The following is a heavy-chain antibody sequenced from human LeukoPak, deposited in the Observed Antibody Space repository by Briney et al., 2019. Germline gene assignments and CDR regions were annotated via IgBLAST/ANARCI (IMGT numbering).Heavy chain of an antibody. CDR3: ARGGEGYCSGGSCGGEFDY. Sequence: GGSLRLSCAASGFTFSSYWMSWVRQAAGKGLEWVANIKQDGSEKYYVDSVKGRFTISRDNAKNSLYLQMNSLRAEDTAVYYCARGGEGYCSGGSCGGEFDYWGQGTLVTVSS. CDR1: GFTFSSYW. D-gene: IGHD2-15*01. V-gene: IGHV3-7*01. J-gene: IGHJ4*02. CDR2: IKQDGSEK.